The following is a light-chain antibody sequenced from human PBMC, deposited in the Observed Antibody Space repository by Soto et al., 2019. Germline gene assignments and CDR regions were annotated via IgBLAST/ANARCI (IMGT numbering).Light chain of an antibody. CDR3: QKYNSAPLT. Sequence: DIQMTQSPSSLSASVGDRVTITCRASQAISNYLAWFQQKPGKVPKLLIYAASTLQSGVPSRFSGSGSGTDFTLTISSLQPEDVATYYCQKYNSAPLTFDQGTKVEIK. J-gene: IGKJ1*01. V-gene: IGKV1-27*01. CDR2: AAS. CDR1: QAISNY.